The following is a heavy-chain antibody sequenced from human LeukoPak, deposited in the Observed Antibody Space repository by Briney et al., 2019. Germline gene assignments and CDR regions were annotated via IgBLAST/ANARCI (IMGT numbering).Heavy chain of an antibody. CDR2: ISHSGST. D-gene: IGHD2-15*01. CDR3: AAARRGCSGGSCYSDYYYYMDV. J-gene: IGHJ6*03. V-gene: IGHV4-34*01. Sequence: PSETLSLTCAVYVGSFSGYYWSWIRQPPGKGLEWIGEISHSGSTNYNPSLKSRVTISVDTSKNQFSLKLSSVTAADTAVYYCAAARRGCSGGSCYSDYYYYMDVWGKGTTVTVSS. CDR1: VGSFSGYY.